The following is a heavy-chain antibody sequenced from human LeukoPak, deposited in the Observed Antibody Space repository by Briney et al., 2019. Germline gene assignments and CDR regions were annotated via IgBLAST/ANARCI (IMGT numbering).Heavy chain of an antibody. Sequence: GGSLRLSCAASGFTVSSNYMSWVRQAPGKGLEWVSVIYSGGSTYYADSVKGRFTISRDNSKNTLYLQMNSLRAEDTAVYYCARAEGDYGDYPPGYWGQGTLVTVSP. CDR1: GFTVSSNY. V-gene: IGHV3-53*01. D-gene: IGHD4-17*01. CDR3: ARAEGDYGDYPPGY. CDR2: IYSGGST. J-gene: IGHJ4*02.